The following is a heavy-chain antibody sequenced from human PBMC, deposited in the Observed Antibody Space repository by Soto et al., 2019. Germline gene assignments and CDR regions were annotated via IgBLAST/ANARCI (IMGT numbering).Heavy chain of an antibody. CDR1: GFSFSTYW. CDR2: LNTDGSRT. Sequence: EVQLVESGGGLVQPGGSLRLSCAGSGFSFSTYWMHWLRQGPEKGLVWVARLNTDGSRTDYADSVKGRSTISRDNAKSTLYLQLNRLRAEDTAVYYCASSPGGYYTDWGQGTVVTVSS. CDR3: ASSPGGYYTD. D-gene: IGHD2-8*02. V-gene: IGHV3-74*01. J-gene: IGHJ3*01.